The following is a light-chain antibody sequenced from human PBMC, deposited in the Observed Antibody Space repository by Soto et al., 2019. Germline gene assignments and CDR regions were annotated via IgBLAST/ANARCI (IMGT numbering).Light chain of an antibody. J-gene: IGKJ1*01. V-gene: IGKV1-5*01. CDR2: DAS. CDR3: QLHDAYFQRP. CDR1: QRISRW. Sequence: DIQMTQSPSTLSASVGDRVTITCRASQRISRWMAWYQQKPGKAPKLLIYDASNLGTVVPSRFNGGGSGTELTLTINSLQIDASATYCGQLHDAYFQRPVGQGTKVEI.